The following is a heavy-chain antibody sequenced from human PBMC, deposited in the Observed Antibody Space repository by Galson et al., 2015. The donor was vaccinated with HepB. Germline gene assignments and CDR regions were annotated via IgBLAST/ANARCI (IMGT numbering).Heavy chain of an antibody. Sequence: CAISGDSVSNNIVAWNWIRQSPSRGLGWLGRTYYNSKWYSEFAVSVKGRITINADTSKNQFSLQLNSVTPEDTAVYYCARDLGWGRFDPWGQGTLVAVSS. CDR3: ARDLGWGRFDP. CDR1: GDSVSNNIVA. V-gene: IGHV6-1*01. D-gene: IGHD2-15*01. J-gene: IGHJ5*02. CDR2: TYYNSKWYS.